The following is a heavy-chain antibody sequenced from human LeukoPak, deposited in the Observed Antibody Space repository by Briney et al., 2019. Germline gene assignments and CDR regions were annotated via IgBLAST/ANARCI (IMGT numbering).Heavy chain of an antibody. Sequence: VGSLRLSCAVSGFTFSSYAMSWVRQAPGRGLEWVSVISGSGDNTYYADSVKGRFTISRDNSKNTLYLQMNSLRAEDTGVYFCGKDRDSSSYYHDAFDMWGQGTMVTVSS. J-gene: IGHJ3*02. CDR3: GKDRDSSSYYHDAFDM. CDR2: ISGSGDNT. CDR1: GFTFSSYA. D-gene: IGHD3-22*01. V-gene: IGHV3-23*01.